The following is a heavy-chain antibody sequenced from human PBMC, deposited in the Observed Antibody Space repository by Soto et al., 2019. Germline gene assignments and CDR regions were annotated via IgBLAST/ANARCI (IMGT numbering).Heavy chain of an antibody. V-gene: IGHV1-18*01. CDR1: GYTFTSYD. Sequence: QVQLVQSGAEVKKPGASVKVSCKASGYTFTSYDISWERQAPGQGLEWMGWISAYNGNTNYTQMLQGRVTMTTDTSTRTSYSALRSLRSDDTAVYYCARESASGSRGFDYWGQGTLVTVSS. J-gene: IGHJ4*02. CDR2: ISAYNGNT. CDR3: ARESASGSRGFDY. D-gene: IGHD3-10*01.